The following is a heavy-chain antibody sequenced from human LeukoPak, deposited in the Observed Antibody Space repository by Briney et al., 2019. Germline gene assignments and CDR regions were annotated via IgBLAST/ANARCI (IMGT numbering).Heavy chain of an antibody. V-gene: IGHV3-23*01. Sequence: GGSLRLSCAASGFTFSSYAMSWVRQAPGKGLEWVSAISGSGGSTYYADSVKGRFTISRDNSKNTLYLQMNSLRAEDTAVYYCAKDLSLYYYDSSGSDYWGQGTLVTVSS. CDR2: ISGSGGST. D-gene: IGHD3-22*01. J-gene: IGHJ4*02. CDR3: AKDLSLYYYDSSGSDY. CDR1: GFTFSSYA.